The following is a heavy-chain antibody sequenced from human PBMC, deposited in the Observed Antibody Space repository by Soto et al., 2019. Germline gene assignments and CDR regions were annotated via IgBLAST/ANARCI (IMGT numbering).Heavy chain of an antibody. Sequence: QVTLVESGGSLVKPGGSLRLSCAASGFTFSDYYMTWIRQAPGKGLEWVSYISGSGSHIYYADSMKGRFTISRDNAKNALNRQMNSLRAEDRAVYYWGRGGSSWSSRRDDYWGQGTLVTVSS. CDR1: GFTFSDYY. CDR2: ISGSGSHI. V-gene: IGHV3-11*01. J-gene: IGHJ4*02. CDR3: GRGGSSWSSRRDDY. D-gene: IGHD1-20*01.